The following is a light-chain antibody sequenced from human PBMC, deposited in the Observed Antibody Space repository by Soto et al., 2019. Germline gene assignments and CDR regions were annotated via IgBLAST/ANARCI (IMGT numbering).Light chain of an antibody. CDR2: EVS. J-gene: IGLJ1*01. CDR3: SSSTRSSTPYV. Sequence: QSALTQPASVSGSPGQSITISCTGTSSDVGGYNYVSWYQQHPGKAPKVMIYEVSNRPSGVSNRFSGSKSGNTASLTISGRQAEDEADYYCSSSTRSSTPYVFGTGTKLTVL. V-gene: IGLV2-14*01. CDR1: SSDVGGYNY.